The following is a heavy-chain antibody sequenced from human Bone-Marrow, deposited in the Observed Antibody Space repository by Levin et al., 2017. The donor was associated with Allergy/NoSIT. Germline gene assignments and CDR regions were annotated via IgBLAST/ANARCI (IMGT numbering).Heavy chain of an antibody. D-gene: IGHD4-23*01. CDR2: FHYRGRT. J-gene: IGHJ4*02. V-gene: IGHV4-61*01. CDR1: SASVSSGYYY. Sequence: PSETLSLTCTVSSASVSSGYYYWSWIRQPPGKGLEWIGYFHYRGRTNYNPSLKSRVTISGDTSRNQFSLKLTSVTAADTAVYYCVAGGGGANWGQGTLVTVSS. CDR3: VAGGGGAN.